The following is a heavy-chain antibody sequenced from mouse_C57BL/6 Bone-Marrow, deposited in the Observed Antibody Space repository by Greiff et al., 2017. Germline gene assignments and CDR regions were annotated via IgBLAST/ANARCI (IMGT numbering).Heavy chain of an antibody. J-gene: IGHJ1*03. V-gene: IGHV5-4*03. CDR2: ISDGGSYT. Sequence: EVKLVESGGGLVKPGGSLKLSCAASGFTFSSYAMSWVRQTPEKRLEWVATISDGGSYTYYPDNVKGRFTISRDNAKNNLYLQMSHLKSEDTAMYYCASRYYGSSYWYFDVWGTGTTVTVSS. CDR3: ASRYYGSSYWYFDV. D-gene: IGHD1-1*01. CDR1: GFTFSSYA.